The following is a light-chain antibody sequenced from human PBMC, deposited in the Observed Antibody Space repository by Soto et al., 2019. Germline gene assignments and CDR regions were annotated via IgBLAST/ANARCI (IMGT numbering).Light chain of an antibody. Sequence: QSVLSQPPTASGTPGQRVTISCSGSSYNIGRNTVNWYQQFPGTAPKLLIYSGNQRPSGVPDRFSGSKAGTSASLAISGLQSEDEADYYCAAWDDSVNGRGVFGGGTKLTVL. CDR1: SYNIGRNT. V-gene: IGLV1-44*01. CDR2: SGN. CDR3: AAWDDSVNGRGV. J-gene: IGLJ3*02.